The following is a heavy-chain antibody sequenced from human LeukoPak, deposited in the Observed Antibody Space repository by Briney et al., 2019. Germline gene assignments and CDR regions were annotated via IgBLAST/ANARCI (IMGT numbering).Heavy chain of an antibody. CDR2: IYYSGST. V-gene: IGHV4-39*01. J-gene: IGHJ4*02. Sequence: SETLSLTCTVSGGSTSSSSYYWGWIRQPPGKGLEWIGSIYYSGSTYYNPSLKSRVTISVDTSKNQFSLKLSSVTAADTAVYYCARHWESYYYWGQGTLVTVSS. CDR1: GGSTSSSSYY. D-gene: IGHD1-26*01. CDR3: ARHWESYYY.